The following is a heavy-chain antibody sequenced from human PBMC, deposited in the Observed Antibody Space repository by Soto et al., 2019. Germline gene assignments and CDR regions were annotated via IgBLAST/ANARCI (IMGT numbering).Heavy chain of an antibody. Sequence: QVQLVESGGCFVKPGGALRLSCEASGFTFSDYYMNGVRQAPGKGLEWVAYISASSSTIFYGDSVKGRFSISRDNAKTSLSLPMCSLRADDPGVYYCARRVRSSSHYFFYAMDIWGQGTTVTVS. CDR1: GFTFSDYY. CDR3: ARRVRSSSHYFFYAMDI. D-gene: IGHD3-10*01. V-gene: IGHV3-11*01. J-gene: IGHJ6*02. CDR2: ISASSSTI.